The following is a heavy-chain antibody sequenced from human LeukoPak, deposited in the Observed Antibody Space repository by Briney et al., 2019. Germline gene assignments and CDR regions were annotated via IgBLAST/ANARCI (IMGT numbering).Heavy chain of an antibody. CDR1: GFTFSSYS. V-gene: IGHV3-21*04. J-gene: IGHJ3*02. CDR2: ISSSSSYI. D-gene: IGHD3-22*01. CDR3: AKSVVYDSSGYYGDAFDI. Sequence: GGSLRLSCAASGFTFSSYSMNWVRQAPGKGLEWVSSISSSSSYIYYADSVKGRFTISRDNSKNTLYLQMNSLRAEDTAVYYCAKSVVYDSSGYYGDAFDIWGRGTMVTVSS.